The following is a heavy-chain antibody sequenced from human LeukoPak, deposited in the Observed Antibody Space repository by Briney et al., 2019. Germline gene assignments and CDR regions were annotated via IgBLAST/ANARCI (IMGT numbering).Heavy chain of an antibody. CDR1: GYTFISYA. V-gene: IGHV7-4-1*02. CDR2: INTNTGNP. J-gene: IGHJ4*02. CDR3: ARVSRMRKWELQNLIHY. Sequence: GASVKVSCKTSGYTFISYAMNWVRQAPGQGLEWMGWINTNTGNPTYAQGFTGRFVFSLDTSVSTAYLQISSLKAEDTAVYYCARVSRMRKWELQNLIHYWGQGTLVTVSS. D-gene: IGHD1-26*01.